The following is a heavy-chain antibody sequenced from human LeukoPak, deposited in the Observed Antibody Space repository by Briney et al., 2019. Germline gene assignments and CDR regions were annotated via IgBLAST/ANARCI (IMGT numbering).Heavy chain of an antibody. J-gene: IGHJ5*02. D-gene: IGHD6-6*01. CDR2: IYYSASTDYNPSLT. V-gene: IGHV4-59*08. Sequence: PSETLSLTCTVSGASISSYYWSWVRQPPGKGLEWIAYIYYSASTDYNPSLTDYNPSLKSRGTLSADTAQNQFSLKPTSLSPVATAVYYCASHAERPVVLWFDPWGQGTLVTVSS. CDR3: ASHAERPVVLWFDP. CDR1: GASISSYY.